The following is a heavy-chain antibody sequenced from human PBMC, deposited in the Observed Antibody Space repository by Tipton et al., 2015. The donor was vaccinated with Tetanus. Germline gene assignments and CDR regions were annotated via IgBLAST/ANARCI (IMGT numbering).Heavy chain of an antibody. J-gene: IGHJ5*02. D-gene: IGHD2-21*01. CDR2: ISYSGSS. CDR1: GASIRSYY. V-gene: IGHV4-59*01. CDR3: TRDPYYGGYGWFDP. Sequence: TLSLTCNVSGASIRSYYWSWIRQPPGKGLEWIGYISYSGSSSFNPSLKSRVTMSVDKSKNQFSLKLTSATAADTAVYYCTRDPYYGGYGWFDPWGQGTLVSVSS.